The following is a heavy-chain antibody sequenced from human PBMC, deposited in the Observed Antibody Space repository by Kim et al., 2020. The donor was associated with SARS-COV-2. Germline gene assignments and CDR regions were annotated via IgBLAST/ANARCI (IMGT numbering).Heavy chain of an antibody. D-gene: IGHD5-12*01. Sequence: TYSNPSLKSRVTISVATSKNQFSLKLSSVTAADTAVYYCASSQGLRRFDYWGQGTLVTVSS. CDR3: ASSQGLRRFDY. CDR2: T. J-gene: IGHJ4*02. V-gene: IGHV4-39*01.